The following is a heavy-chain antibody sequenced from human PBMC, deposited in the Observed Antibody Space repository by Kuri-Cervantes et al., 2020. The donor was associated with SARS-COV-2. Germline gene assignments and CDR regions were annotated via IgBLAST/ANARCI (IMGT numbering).Heavy chain of an antibody. Sequence: GESLKISCAASGFTFSDYYMSWIRQAPGKGLEWVSYISSSSSYTNCADSVKGRFTISRDNAKNSLYLQMNSLRAEDTAVYYCARDLYQLLYFDYWGQGTLVTVSS. J-gene: IGHJ4*02. CDR1: GFTFSDYY. V-gene: IGHV3-11*06. CDR3: ARDLYQLLYFDY. D-gene: IGHD2-2*01. CDR2: ISSSSSYT.